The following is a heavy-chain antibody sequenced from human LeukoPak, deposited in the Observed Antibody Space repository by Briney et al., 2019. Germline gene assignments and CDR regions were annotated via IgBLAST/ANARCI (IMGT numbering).Heavy chain of an antibody. CDR2: IYYSGST. J-gene: IGHJ4*02. CDR3: ARQQGIVATIYFGY. V-gene: IGHV4-39*07. CDR1: GGSISSSSYY. Sequence: PSETLSLTCTVSGGSISSSSYYWGWIRQPPGKGLEWIGSIYYSGSTYYNPSLKSRVTISVDTSKNQFSLKLSSVTAADTAVYYCARQQGIVATIYFGYWGQGTLVTVSS. D-gene: IGHD5-12*01.